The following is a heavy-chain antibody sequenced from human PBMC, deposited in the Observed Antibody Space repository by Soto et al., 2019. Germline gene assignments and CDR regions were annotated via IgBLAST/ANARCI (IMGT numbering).Heavy chain of an antibody. J-gene: IGHJ3*01. CDR3: ARVDGSGHRCAFDL. V-gene: IGHV1-69*01. CDR1: GGTFSSYA. Sequence: QVQLVQSGAEVKKPGSSVKVSCKASGGTFSSYAISWVRQAPGQGLEWMGGIIPIFGTANYAQKFQGRVTNTAAESTSTAYMEQSSLRSEDTPVYYGARVDGSGHRCAFDLWGQGTMVTVSS. CDR2: IIPIFGTA. D-gene: IGHD3-10*01.